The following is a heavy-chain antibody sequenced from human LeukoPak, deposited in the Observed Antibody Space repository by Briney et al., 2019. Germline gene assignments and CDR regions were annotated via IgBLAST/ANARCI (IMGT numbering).Heavy chain of an antibody. CDR1: GYTFTGHY. D-gene: IGHD3-10*01. V-gene: IGHV1-2*02. CDR2: INPNSGGA. CDR3: ARDLVRGVIPLNLAGYYMDV. Sequence: GAPVKVSCKASGYTFTGHYMHWVRQAPGQGLEWMGWINPNSGGANYAQKFQGRVTMTRDTSISTAYMELSRLRSDDTAVYYCARDLVRGVIPLNLAGYYMDVWGKGTTVTISS. J-gene: IGHJ6*03.